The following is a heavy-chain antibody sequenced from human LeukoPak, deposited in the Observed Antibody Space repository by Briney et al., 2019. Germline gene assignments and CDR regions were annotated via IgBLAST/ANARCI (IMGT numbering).Heavy chain of an antibody. Sequence: SQTLSLTCTVSGGSISSGGYYWSWIRQHPGKGLEWIGYIYYSGSTNYNPSLKSRVTISVDTSKNQFSLKLSSVTAADTAVYYCARARTDCSSTSCPKADWGQGTLVTVSS. J-gene: IGHJ4*02. CDR1: GGSISSGGYY. D-gene: IGHD2-2*01. CDR2: IYYSGST. CDR3: ARARTDCSSTSCPKAD. V-gene: IGHV4-31*03.